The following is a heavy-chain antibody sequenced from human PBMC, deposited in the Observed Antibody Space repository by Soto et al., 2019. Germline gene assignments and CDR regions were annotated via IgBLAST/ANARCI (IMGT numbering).Heavy chain of an antibody. CDR2: IYYSGST. J-gene: IGHJ6*02. Sequence: SSETLSLTCTVSGGSISSYYWSWIRQPLGKGLEWIGYIYYSGSTNYNPSLKSRVTISVDTSKNQFSLKLSSVTAADTAVYYCASSNIAAAGFYYYGMDVWGRGTTVTVSS. CDR3: ASSNIAAAGFYYYGMDV. D-gene: IGHD6-13*01. CDR1: GGSISSYY. V-gene: IGHV4-59*01.